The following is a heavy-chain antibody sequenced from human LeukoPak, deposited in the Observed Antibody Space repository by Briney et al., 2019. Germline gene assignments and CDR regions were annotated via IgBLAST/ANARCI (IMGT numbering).Heavy chain of an antibody. CDR2: IYYSGST. CDR1: GGSISSYY. CDR3: ARDLNYGDYDDAFDI. Sequence: PSETLSLTCTVSGGSISSYYWSWIRQPPGKGLEWIGYIYYSGSTNYNPSLKSRVTISVDTSKNQFSLKLSSVTAADTAVYYCARDLNYGDYDDAFDIWGQGTMVTVSS. V-gene: IGHV4-59*01. D-gene: IGHD4-17*01. J-gene: IGHJ3*02.